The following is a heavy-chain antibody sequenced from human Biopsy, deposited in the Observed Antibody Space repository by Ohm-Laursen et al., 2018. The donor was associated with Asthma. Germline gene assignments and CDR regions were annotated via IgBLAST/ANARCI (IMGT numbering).Heavy chain of an antibody. J-gene: IGHJ5*02. D-gene: IGHD4-17*01. CDR2: IYYSGST. Sequence: SETLSLTCTVSGGSINIGDYYWSWIRQHPVKGLEWIGYIYYSGSTYYNPSLKGRVSISLDTSKNRFSLSLTSVTAADTAVYYCARTTYGDDGFDPWGQGTLVTVSS. CDR3: ARTTYGDDGFDP. CDR1: GGSINIGDYY. V-gene: IGHV4-31*03.